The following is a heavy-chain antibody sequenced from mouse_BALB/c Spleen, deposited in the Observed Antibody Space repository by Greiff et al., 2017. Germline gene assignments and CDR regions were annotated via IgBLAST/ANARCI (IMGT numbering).Heavy chain of an antibody. CDR3: ARSSSYYYFDY. CDR1: GYTFSSYW. V-gene: IGHV1-9*01. CDR2: ILPGSGST. Sequence: QVQLQQSGAELMKPGASVKISCKATGYTFSSYWIEWVKQRPGHGLEWIGEILPGSGSTNYNEKFKGKATFTADTSSNTAYMQLSSLTSEDSAVYYCARSSSYYYFDYWGQGTTLTVSS. D-gene: IGHD1-1*01. J-gene: IGHJ2*01.